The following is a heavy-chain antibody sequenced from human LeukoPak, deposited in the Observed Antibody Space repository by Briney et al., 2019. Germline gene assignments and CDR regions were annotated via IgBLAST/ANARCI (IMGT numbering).Heavy chain of an antibody. J-gene: IGHJ5*02. V-gene: IGHV4-4*07. CDR1: GGSISSYY. CDR2: IYASGTA. CDR3: ARDYNSEEVATSRPRYNWFDP. D-gene: IGHD5-24*01. Sequence: SETLSLTCTVSGGSISSYYWSWIRQPAGKGLEWIGRIYASGTANYNPSLKSRVTMSVDTSKNQFSLNLTSLTAADTAVYYCARDYNSEEVATSRPRYNWFDPWGQGTLVTVSS.